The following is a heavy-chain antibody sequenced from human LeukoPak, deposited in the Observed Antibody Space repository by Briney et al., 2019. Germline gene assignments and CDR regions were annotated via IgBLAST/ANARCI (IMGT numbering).Heavy chain of an antibody. CDR2: ISSNGGST. J-gene: IGHJ4*02. D-gene: IGHD3-9*01. V-gene: IGHV3-64*01. CDR3: ARGPILTGYYKVFVY. CDR1: GFTFSSYA. Sequence: GGSLRLSCAAFGFTFSSYAMHWVRQAPGKGLEYVSAISSNGGSTYYANSVKGRFTISRDNSKNTLYLHMGSLRAEDMAVYYCARGPILTGYYKVFVYWGQGTLVTVSS.